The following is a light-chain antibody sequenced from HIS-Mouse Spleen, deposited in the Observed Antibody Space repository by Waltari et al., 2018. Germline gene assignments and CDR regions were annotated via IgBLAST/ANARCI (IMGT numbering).Light chain of an antibody. CDR2: NDS. V-gene: IGLV3-25*03. CDR1: ALPKHY. J-gene: IGLJ3*02. Sequence: SYELTQPPSVSVSPGQTARITCSGDALPKHYAYWYQQKPGQAPVLVIYNDSERPSGIPRRFSGSSSGTTVTLTISGVQAEDEADYYCQSADSSGTGWVFGGGTKLTVL. CDR3: QSADSSGTGWV.